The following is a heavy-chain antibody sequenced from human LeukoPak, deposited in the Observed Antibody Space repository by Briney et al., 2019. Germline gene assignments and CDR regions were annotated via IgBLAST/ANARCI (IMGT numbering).Heavy chain of an antibody. V-gene: IGHV3-21*01. D-gene: IGHD6-13*01. CDR1: AFTFSSYS. CDR2: ISSSSSYI. CDR3: ARPGIAAAGDYFDY. J-gene: IGHJ4*02. Sequence: GGSLRLSCAASAFTFSSYSMNWVRQAPGKGLEWVSSISSSSSYIYYADSVKGRFTISRDNAKNSLYLQMNSLRAEDTAVYYCARPGIAAAGDYFDYWGQGTLVTVSS.